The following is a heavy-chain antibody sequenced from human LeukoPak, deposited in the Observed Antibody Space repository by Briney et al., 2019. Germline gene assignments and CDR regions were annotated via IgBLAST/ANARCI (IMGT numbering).Heavy chain of an antibody. CDR3: ARASIAAAGFVGFDY. D-gene: IGHD6-13*01. Sequence: SETLSLTCTVSGGSISSYYWSWIRQPPGKGLEWIGYIYYSGSTNYNPSLKSRVTISVDTSKNQFSLKLSSVTAADTAVYYCARASIAAAGFVGFDYWGQGTLVTVSS. CDR1: GGSISSYY. J-gene: IGHJ4*02. CDR2: IYYSGST. V-gene: IGHV4-59*01.